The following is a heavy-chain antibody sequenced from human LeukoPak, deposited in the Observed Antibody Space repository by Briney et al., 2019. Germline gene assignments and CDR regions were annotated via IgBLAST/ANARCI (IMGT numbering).Heavy chain of an antibody. D-gene: IGHD3-10*01. Sequence: SQTLSLTCAISGYSVSSNSAAWNWIRQSPSRGLEWLGRPYYRSKWYNDYAVSVKSRITINPDTSKNQFSLQLNSVTPEDTAVYYCARALGGSGSYYRFYYFDFWGQGTRVTVST. CDR3: ARALGGSGSYYRFYYFDF. J-gene: IGHJ4*02. V-gene: IGHV6-1*01. CDR2: PYYRSKWYN. CDR1: GYSVSSNSAA.